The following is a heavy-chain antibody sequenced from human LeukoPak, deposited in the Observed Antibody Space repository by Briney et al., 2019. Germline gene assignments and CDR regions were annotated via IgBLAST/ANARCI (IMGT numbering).Heavy chain of an antibody. D-gene: IGHD6-13*01. CDR1: GDSISSNTFY. CDR3: ARVAAGIGFFQH. V-gene: IGHV4-61*09. J-gene: IGHJ1*01. Sequence: SETLSLTCTVSGDSISSNTFYWTCIRQPAGKGLEWIGHIYAGGSTNYNPSLKSRVTISIDTSKNQFSLKVRAVTAADTAVYYCARVAAGIGFFQHWGQGTLVTVSS. CDR2: IYAGGST.